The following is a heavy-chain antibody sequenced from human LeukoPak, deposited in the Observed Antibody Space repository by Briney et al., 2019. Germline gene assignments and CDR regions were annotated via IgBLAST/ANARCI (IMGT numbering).Heavy chain of an antibody. J-gene: IGHJ4*02. Sequence: SETLSPTCTVSGGSVSSYYWSWIRKPAGKKLEWIGRIYAGGTTMYNPSLKSRVTISVDTSKNQFSLKLSSVTAADTAVYYCARDNSYGWNYWGQGTLVTVSS. CDR1: GGSVSSYY. V-gene: IGHV4-4*07. D-gene: IGHD5-18*01. CDR2: IYAGGTT. CDR3: ARDNSYGWNY.